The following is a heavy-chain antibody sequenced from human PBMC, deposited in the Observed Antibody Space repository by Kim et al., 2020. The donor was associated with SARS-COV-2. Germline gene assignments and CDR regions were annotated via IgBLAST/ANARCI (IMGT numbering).Heavy chain of an antibody. Sequence: GGSLRLSCAASGFTFSSYGMHWVRQAPGKGLEWVAAIWYDGSNKYYADSVKGRFTISRDNSKNTLYLQMNSLRAEDTAVYYCARDQSSCWYIFDYWGQGNLVTVSS. V-gene: IGHV3-33*01. J-gene: IGHJ4*02. CDR3: ARDQSSCWYIFDY. D-gene: IGHD6-19*01. CDR2: IWYDGSNK. CDR1: GFTFSSYG.